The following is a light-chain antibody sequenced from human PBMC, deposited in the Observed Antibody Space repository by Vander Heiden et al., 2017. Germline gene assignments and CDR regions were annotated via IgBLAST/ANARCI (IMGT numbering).Light chain of an antibody. V-gene: IGKV1-39*01. CDR3: QQSYSLPWA. CDR1: QRISRY. J-gene: IGKJ1*01. Sequence: DIQMTQSPSSLSASVGDRVTITFRASQRISRYLNWYQPKAGKATKVLIFAASNLQSGVPSRFRGSGSGTDFTLTISSLQSEDMATYFCQQSYSLPWAFGQGTKVEVK. CDR2: AAS.